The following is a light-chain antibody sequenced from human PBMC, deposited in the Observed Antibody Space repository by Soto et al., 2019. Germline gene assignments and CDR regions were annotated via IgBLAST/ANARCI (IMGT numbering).Light chain of an antibody. CDR3: SSYTSTNTVV. V-gene: IGLV2-14*01. J-gene: IGLJ2*01. CDR1: SSDIGAYNY. Sequence: QSVLTQPASVSGSPGQSITIPCTVTSSDIGAYNYVSWYQQDPGKAPKLLIFDVSDRPSGVSNRFSGSKSGNTASLTISGLQTDDETDYFCSSYTSTNTVVFGGGTKVTVL. CDR2: DVS.